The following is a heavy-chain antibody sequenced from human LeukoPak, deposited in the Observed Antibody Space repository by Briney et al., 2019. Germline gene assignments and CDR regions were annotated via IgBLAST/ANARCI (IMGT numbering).Heavy chain of an antibody. V-gene: IGHV3-23*01. Sequence: GGSLRLSCAASGFTFSSYAMSWVRQAPGKGLEWVSGIRGSTSNTYYADSVKGRFTISRDTSKNTLYLQMDTLRAEDTAVYYCAKRAVTTSGHYYYMDVWGKGTTVTVSS. CDR2: IRGSTSNT. D-gene: IGHD4-17*01. CDR3: AKRAVTTSGHYYYMDV. J-gene: IGHJ6*03. CDR1: GFTFSSYA.